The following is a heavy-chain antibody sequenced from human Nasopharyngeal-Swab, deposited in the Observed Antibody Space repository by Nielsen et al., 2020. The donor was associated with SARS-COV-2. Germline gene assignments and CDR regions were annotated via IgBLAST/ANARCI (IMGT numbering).Heavy chain of an antibody. V-gene: IGHV3-7*01. CDR3: ARSGLAGIDAFDL. J-gene: IGHJ3*01. CDR2: IKTDGSEI. D-gene: IGHD6-19*01. CDR1: GFTFSSYW. Sequence: GESLKISCAASGFTFSSYWMTWVRQAPGKGLEWVANIKTDGSEIYYVDSVKGRFTISRDNAKNSLYLQMNSLRAEDTAVYYCARSGLAGIDAFDLWGQGTMVTVSS.